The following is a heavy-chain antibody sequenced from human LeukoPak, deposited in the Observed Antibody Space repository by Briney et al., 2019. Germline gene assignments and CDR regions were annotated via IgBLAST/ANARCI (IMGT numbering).Heavy chain of an antibody. CDR3: ATFQNIQPPQLDY. V-gene: IGHV3-21*06. D-gene: IGHD5-24*01. Sequence: GGSLRLSCAVSGIRFTSYTMSWVRQPPGKGLEWVSSITSGRTYVYYSASVKGRFTISRDNAKNSVYLQMNGLRAEDTAVYFRATFQNIQPPQLDYWGQGTLVTVSS. CDR2: ITSGRTYV. J-gene: IGHJ4*02. CDR1: GIRFTSYT.